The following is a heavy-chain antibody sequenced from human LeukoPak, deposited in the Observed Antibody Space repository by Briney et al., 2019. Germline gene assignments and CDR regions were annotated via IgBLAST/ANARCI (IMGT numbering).Heavy chain of an antibody. CDR2: IYYSGST. CDR1: GGSISSYY. Sequence: PSETLSLTFTVFGGSISSYYWSWTRQPPGKGLEWIGYIYYSGSTNYNPSLKSRVTISVDTSKNQFSLKLSSVAAADTAVYYCARAAVLRGVRHFDLWGRGTLVTVSS. J-gene: IGHJ2*01. V-gene: IGHV4-59*01. CDR3: ARAAVLRGVRHFDL. D-gene: IGHD3-10*01.